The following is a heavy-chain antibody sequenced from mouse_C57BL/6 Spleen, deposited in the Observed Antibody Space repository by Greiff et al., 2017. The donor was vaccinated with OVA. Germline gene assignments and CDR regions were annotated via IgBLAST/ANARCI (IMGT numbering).Heavy chain of an antibody. CDR1: GFTFSSYA. J-gene: IGHJ1*03. Sequence: EVKLVESGGGLVKPGGSLKLSCAASGFTFSSYAMSWVRQTPEKRLEWVATISDGGSYTYYPDNVKGRFTISRDNAKNNLYLQMSHLKSEDTAMYYCAGDGNDYDRGWYFDVWGTGTTVTVSS. D-gene: IGHD2-4*01. V-gene: IGHV5-4*01. CDR2: ISDGGSYT. CDR3: AGDGNDYDRGWYFDV.